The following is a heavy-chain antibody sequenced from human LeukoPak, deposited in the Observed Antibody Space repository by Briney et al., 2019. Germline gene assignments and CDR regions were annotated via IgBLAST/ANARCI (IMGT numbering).Heavy chain of an antibody. V-gene: IGHV3-23*01. CDR1: GFAFGTNA. CDR2: ISADGQVT. Sequence: GGSLRLSCAGSGFAFGTNAMSWVRQAPGMGLEWVSSISADGQVTYYADSVEGRFTVSRDNSKSTLYLQLNGLRAEDTATYYCARDPYNTILYRLAHWGQGTLVTVSS. D-gene: IGHD3-10*01. CDR3: ARDPYNTILYRLAH. J-gene: IGHJ4*02.